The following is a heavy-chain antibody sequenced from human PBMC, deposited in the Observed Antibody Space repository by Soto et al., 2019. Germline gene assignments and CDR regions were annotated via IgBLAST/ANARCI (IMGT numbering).Heavy chain of an antibody. D-gene: IGHD3-10*01. CDR3: ARDRMVRGVIIDYYYYYGMDV. CDR2: IYYSGST. V-gene: IGHV4-59*01. Sequence: PSETLSLTCTVSGGSISSYYWSWIRQPPGKGLEWIGYIYYSGSTNYNPSLKSRVTISVDTSKNQFSLKLSSVTAADTAVYYCARDRMVRGVIIDYYYYYGMDVWGQGTTVTVSS. CDR1: GGSISSYY. J-gene: IGHJ6*02.